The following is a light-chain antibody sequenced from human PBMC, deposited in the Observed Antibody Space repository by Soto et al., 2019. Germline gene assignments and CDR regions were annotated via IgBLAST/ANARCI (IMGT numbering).Light chain of an antibody. CDR3: QQRSNWPPFT. CDR2: DAS. J-gene: IGKJ3*01. CDR1: QSVSSY. V-gene: IGKV3-11*01. Sequence: EIVLTQSPATLSLSPGERATLSCRASQSVSSYLAWYQQKPGQAPRLLIYDASNRATGIPARCSGSGSGTDFTPPISSLEPEDFAVYYCQQRSNWPPFTFGPGTKVDIK.